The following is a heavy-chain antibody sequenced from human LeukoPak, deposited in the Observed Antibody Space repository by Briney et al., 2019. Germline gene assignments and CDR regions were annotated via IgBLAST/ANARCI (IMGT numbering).Heavy chain of an antibody. D-gene: IGHD1-1*01. J-gene: IGHJ4*02. Sequence: PGGSLRLSCAASGFTFSDYYMSWIRQAPGKGLEWVAHIKQDGSEKYYVDSVKGRFTISRDNSKNTVYLQMNSLRVEDTAVYYCALHSGGTFDYWGQGTLVTVSS. CDR3: ALHSGGTFDY. CDR1: GFTFSDYY. CDR2: IKQDGSEK. V-gene: IGHV3-7*03.